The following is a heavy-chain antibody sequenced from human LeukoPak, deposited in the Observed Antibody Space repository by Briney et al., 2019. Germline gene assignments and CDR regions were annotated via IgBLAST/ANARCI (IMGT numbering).Heavy chain of an antibody. Sequence: GRSLRLSCAASGFTFSSYAMHWVRQAPGKGLEWVAVISYDGSNKYYADSVKGRFTISRDNSKNTLYLQMNSLRAEDTAVYYCARVAAAAGSFDYWGQGTLVTVSS. CDR2: ISYDGSNK. CDR3: ARVAAAAGSFDY. V-gene: IGHV3-30-3*01. D-gene: IGHD6-13*01. CDR1: GFTFSSYA. J-gene: IGHJ4*02.